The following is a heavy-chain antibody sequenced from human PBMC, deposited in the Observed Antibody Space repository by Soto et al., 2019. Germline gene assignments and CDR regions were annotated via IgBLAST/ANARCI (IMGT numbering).Heavy chain of an antibody. CDR2: IKSKTDGGTT. Sequence: PGGSLRLSCAASGFTFSNAWMSWVRQAPGKGLEWVGRIKSKTDGGTTDYAAPVKGRFTISRDDSKNTLYLQMNSLKTEDTAVYYCTTVTPTVDTAMVTSTNLGMDVWGQGTTVTVSS. CDR1: GFTFSNAW. J-gene: IGHJ6*02. V-gene: IGHV3-15*01. D-gene: IGHD5-18*01. CDR3: TTVTPTVDTAMVTSTNLGMDV.